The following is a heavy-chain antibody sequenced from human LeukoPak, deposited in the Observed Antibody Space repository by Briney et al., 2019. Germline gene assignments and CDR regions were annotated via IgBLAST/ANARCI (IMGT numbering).Heavy chain of an antibody. V-gene: IGHV3-48*03. D-gene: IGHD7-27*01. CDR2: ISSSGSTI. Sequence: GGSLRLSCAASGFTFSSYEMNWVRQAPGKGLEWVSYISSSGSTIYYADSVKGRFTISRDNAKNSLYLQMNSLRAEDTAVYYCARVRPLTGYDAFDIWGQGTMVTVSS. CDR3: ARVRPLTGYDAFDI. J-gene: IGHJ3*02. CDR1: GFTFSSYE.